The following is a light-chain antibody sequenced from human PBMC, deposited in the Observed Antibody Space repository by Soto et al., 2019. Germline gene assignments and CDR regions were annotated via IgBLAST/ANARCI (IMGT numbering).Light chain of an antibody. Sequence: QSVLTQPPSVTGAPGQRVTISCTGNNSNIGAGSGVNWYQQFPDKAPKLLIYANTHRPSGVPDRFSGSTSATSASLAITGLRSEDEADYYCVAWDDSLAGYVFGTGTKLTVL. CDR3: VAWDDSLAGYV. CDR1: NSNIGAGSG. J-gene: IGLJ1*01. V-gene: IGLV1-40*01. CDR2: ANT.